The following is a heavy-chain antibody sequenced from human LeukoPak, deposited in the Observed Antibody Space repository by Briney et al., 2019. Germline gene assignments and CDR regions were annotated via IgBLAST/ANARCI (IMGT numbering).Heavy chain of an antibody. V-gene: IGHV4-34*01. CDR2: INHSGST. CDR3: ASIDYGGNSNY. J-gene: IGHJ4*02. CDR1: GGSFSGYY. D-gene: IGHD4-23*01. Sequence: PSETLSLTCAVYGGSFSGYYWSWVRQPPGKGLEWIGEINHSGSTNYNPSLKSRVTISVDTSKNQFSLKLSSVTAADTAVYYCASIDYGGNSNYWGQGTLVTVSS.